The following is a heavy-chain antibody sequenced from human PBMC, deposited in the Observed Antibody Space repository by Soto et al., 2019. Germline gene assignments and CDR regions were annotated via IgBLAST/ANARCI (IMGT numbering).Heavy chain of an antibody. CDR3: ARMYYYDSSGYRYFDY. CDR1: GFSLSTSGVG. CDR2: IYWNDDK. J-gene: IGHJ4*02. V-gene: IGHV2-5*01. Sequence: QTLTLTCTFSGFSLSTSGVGVGWIRQPPGKALEWLALIYWNDDKRYSPSLKSRLTITKDTSKNQVVLTMTNMDPVDTATYYCARMYYYDSSGYRYFDYWGQGTLVTVSS. D-gene: IGHD3-22*01.